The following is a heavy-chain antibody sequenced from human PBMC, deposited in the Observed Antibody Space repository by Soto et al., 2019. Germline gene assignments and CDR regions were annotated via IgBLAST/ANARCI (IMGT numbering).Heavy chain of an antibody. J-gene: IGHJ5*02. CDR3: AKDKGYNWNNEGWFDP. CDR2: ISWNSGSI. Sequence: EVQLVESGGGLVQPGRSLRLSCAASGFTFDDYAMQWVRQAPGKGLEWVSGISWNSGSIGYADSVKGRFTISRDNAKNSLYLQMNSLRAEDTALYYCAKDKGYNWNNEGWFDPWGQGTLVTVSS. D-gene: IGHD1-20*01. V-gene: IGHV3-9*01. CDR1: GFTFDDYA.